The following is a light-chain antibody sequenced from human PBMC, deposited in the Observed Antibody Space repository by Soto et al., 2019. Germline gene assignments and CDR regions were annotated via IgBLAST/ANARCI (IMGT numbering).Light chain of an antibody. J-gene: IGLJ1*01. CDR1: SSDIGAYNF. CDR2: DVS. V-gene: IGLV2-14*03. Sequence: QSALTQPASVSGSPGQSITISCTGTSSDIGAYNFVFWYQQHPGKAPKPIMYDVSSRPSGVSDRFSGSKSGNTASLTISGLQAEDEADYYCSSYTVFNTRVFGTGTKVTVL. CDR3: SSYTVFNTRV.